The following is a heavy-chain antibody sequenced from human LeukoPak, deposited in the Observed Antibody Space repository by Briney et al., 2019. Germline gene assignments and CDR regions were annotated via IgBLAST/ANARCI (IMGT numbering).Heavy chain of an antibody. CDR1: GYSFTSYW. CDR3: ARPIGDFRYFYFDL. J-gene: IGHJ2*01. CDR2: IFPGDSDT. D-gene: IGHD4-17*01. Sequence: GESLKISCKGSGYSFTSYWIGWVRQMPGKGLEWMGIIFPGDSDTIYSPSFQGQVTISVDKSASSAYLQWSSLKAADSAMYYCARPIGDFRYFYFDLWGRGTLVTVSS. V-gene: IGHV5-51*01.